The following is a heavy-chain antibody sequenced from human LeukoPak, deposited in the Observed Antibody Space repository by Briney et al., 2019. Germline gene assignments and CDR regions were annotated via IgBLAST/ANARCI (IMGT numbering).Heavy chain of an antibody. CDR1: GGSISSGGYY. J-gene: IGHJ3*02. D-gene: IGHD3-22*01. CDR3: ARVKDYYDSSGYPDAFDI. Sequence: SETLSLTCTVSGGSISSGGYYWSWIRQHPGKGLEWIGYIYYSGSTYYNPSLKSRVTISVDTSKNQFSLKLSSVTAADTAVYYCARVKDYYDSSGYPDAFDIWGQGTMVTVSS. V-gene: IGHV4-31*03. CDR2: IYYSGST.